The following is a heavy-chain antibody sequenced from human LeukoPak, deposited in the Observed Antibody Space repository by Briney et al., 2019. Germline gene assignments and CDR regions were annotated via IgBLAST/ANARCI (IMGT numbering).Heavy chain of an antibody. CDR1: GFTFSSYG. V-gene: IGHV3-30*03. CDR3: AVTLRYFDWSFDVYGMDV. Sequence: GRSLRLSCAASGFTFSSYGMHWVRQAPGKGLEWVAVISYDGSNKYYADSVKGRFTISRDNSKNTLYLQMNSLRAEDTAVYYCAVTLRYFDWSFDVYGMDVWGQGTTVTVSS. CDR2: ISYDGSNK. J-gene: IGHJ6*02. D-gene: IGHD3-9*01.